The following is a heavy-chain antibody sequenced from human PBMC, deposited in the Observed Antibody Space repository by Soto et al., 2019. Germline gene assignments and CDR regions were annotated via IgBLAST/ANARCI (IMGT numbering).Heavy chain of an antibody. V-gene: IGHV3-48*01. CDR1: GFIFSTYS. D-gene: IGHD3-10*01. CDR3: ARANYYASGYYHYYYMDV. CDR2: ISSSSTTI. Sequence: SLRLSCAASGFIFSTYSMNWVRQAPGKGLEWVSYISSSSTTIYYADSVKGRLTISRDNAKNSLFLQMNSLRAEDTAVYFCARANYYASGYYHYYYMDVWGKGTTVTVSS. J-gene: IGHJ6*03.